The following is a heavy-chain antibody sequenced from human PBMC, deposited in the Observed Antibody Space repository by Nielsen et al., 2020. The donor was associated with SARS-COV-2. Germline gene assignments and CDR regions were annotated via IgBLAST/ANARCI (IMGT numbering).Heavy chain of an antibody. J-gene: IGHJ3*02. D-gene: IGHD3-22*01. V-gene: IGHV4-61*08. CDR3: ARALPGGAIHYDSSGYYSIHDAFDI. CDR2: IYYSGST. CDR1: GGSISSGGYY. Sequence: GSLRLSCTVSGGSISSGGYYWSWIRQPPGKGLEWIGYIYYSGSTNYNPSLKSRVTISVDTSKNQFSLKLSSVTAADTAVYYCARALPGGAIHYDSSGYYSIHDAFDIWGQGTMVTVSS.